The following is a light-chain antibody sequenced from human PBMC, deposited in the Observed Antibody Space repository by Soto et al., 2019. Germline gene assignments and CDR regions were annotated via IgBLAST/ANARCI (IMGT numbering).Light chain of an antibody. J-gene: IGKJ4*01. Sequence: EIVLTQSPGTLSLSPGERATLSCRASQSVSSNFLAWYQQKPGQAPRLLIYGASSRATGIPDRFSGSGSGTDFSLIISRLEPEDFAVYYCQQYSTSPLTFGGGTKVEIK. CDR3: QQYSTSPLT. CDR2: GAS. CDR1: QSVSSNF. V-gene: IGKV3-20*01.